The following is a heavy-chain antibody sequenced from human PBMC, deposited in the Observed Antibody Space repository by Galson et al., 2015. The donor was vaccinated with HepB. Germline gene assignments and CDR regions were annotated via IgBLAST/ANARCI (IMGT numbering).Heavy chain of an antibody. D-gene: IGHD3-3*01. Sequence: SLRLSCAASGFTFSSYWMSWVRQAPGKGLEWVSAISGSGGSTYYADSVKGRSTISRDNSKNTLYLQMNSLRAEDTAVYYCAKGNDFWSGYYVDYWGQGTLVTVSS. CDR3: AKGNDFWSGYYVDY. J-gene: IGHJ4*02. V-gene: IGHV3-23*01. CDR1: GFTFSSYW. CDR2: ISGSGGST.